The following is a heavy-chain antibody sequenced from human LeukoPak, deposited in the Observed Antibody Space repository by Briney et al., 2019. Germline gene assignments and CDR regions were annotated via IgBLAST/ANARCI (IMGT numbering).Heavy chain of an antibody. V-gene: IGHV4-59*01. D-gene: IGHD3-16*02. J-gene: IGHJ4*02. Sequence: SETLSLTCTVSDDSISSYYWSWIRQPPGKGLEWIGYIYSSGSTNYNPSLKSRVTMSVDTSKNQFSLKLNSVTAADTAVYYCARLFGGVIVWGQGTLVTVSS. CDR1: DDSISSYY. CDR2: IYSSGST. CDR3: ARLFGGVIV.